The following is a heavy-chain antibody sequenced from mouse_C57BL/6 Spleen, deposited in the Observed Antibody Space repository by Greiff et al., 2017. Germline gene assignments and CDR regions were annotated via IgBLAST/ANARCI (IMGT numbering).Heavy chain of an antibody. J-gene: IGHJ4*01. CDR2: IYPGSGST. V-gene: IGHV1-55*01. CDR3: ARRGNYYGSMDAMDY. Sequence: QVQLQQPGAELVKPGASVKMSCKASGYTFTSYWITWVKQRPGQGLEWIGDIYPGSGSTNYNEKFKSKATLTVDTSSSTAYMQLSSLTSEDSAVYYCARRGNYYGSMDAMDYWGQGTSVTVSS. D-gene: IGHD1-1*01. CDR1: GYTFTSYW.